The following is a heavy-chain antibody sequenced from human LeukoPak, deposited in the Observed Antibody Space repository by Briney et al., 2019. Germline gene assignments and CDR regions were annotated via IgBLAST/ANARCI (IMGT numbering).Heavy chain of an antibody. CDR1: GFTFSNYR. D-gene: IGHD1-26*01. J-gene: IGHJ3*02. V-gene: IGHV3-21*01. CDR3: ARDKAGADDAFDI. CDR2: ISSSSTYK. Sequence: GGSLRLSCEASGFTFSNYRMNWVRQAPGKGLEWVSSISSSSTYKYYADSVKGRFTISRDNAKNSLYLQMNSLRAEDTAVYYCARDKAGADDAFDIWGQGTMVTVSS.